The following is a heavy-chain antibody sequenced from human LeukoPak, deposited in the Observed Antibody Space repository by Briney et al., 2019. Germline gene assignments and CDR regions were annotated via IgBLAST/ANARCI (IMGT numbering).Heavy chain of an antibody. D-gene: IGHD3-3*01. CDR2: IIPIFGTA. V-gene: IGHV1-69*05. CDR1: GYTFTSYY. Sequence: GASVKVSCKASGYTFTSYYIHWVRQAPGQGLEWMGGIIPIFGTANYAQKFQGKVTITTDESTSTAYMELSSLRSEDTAVYYCARGPIFGVVIPYYYMDVWGKGTTVTVSS. J-gene: IGHJ6*03. CDR3: ARGPIFGVVIPYYYMDV.